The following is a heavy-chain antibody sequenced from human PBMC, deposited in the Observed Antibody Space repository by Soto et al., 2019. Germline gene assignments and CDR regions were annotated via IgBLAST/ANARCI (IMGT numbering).Heavy chain of an antibody. Sequence: EVQLVESGGGLVQPGGSLRLSCAASGFTFSSYWMTWVRQAPGKGLEWVANINEDGSGKHHVDSVKGRFTISRDNAKNSLYLQMNSLRAEDTAVYYCARGGQQPTPANYWGQGTLVAVSS. J-gene: IGHJ4*02. CDR1: GFTFSSYW. D-gene: IGHD6-13*01. V-gene: IGHV3-7*05. CDR3: ARGGQQPTPANY. CDR2: INEDGSGK.